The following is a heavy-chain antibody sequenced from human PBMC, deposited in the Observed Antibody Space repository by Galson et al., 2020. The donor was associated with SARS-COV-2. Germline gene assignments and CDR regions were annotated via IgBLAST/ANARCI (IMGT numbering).Heavy chain of an antibody. V-gene: IGHV3-9*01. CDR1: GFTFDDYA. J-gene: IGHJ4*02. CDR3: AKVGGGYDFSGFDY. CDR2: IGWNSGSI. Sequence: GGSLRLSCAASGFTFDDYAMHWVRQAPGKGLEWVSGIGWNSGSIGYADSVKGRFTISRDNAKNSLYLQMNSLRAEDTALYYCAKVGGGYDFSGFDYWGQGTLVTVSS. D-gene: IGHD5-12*01.